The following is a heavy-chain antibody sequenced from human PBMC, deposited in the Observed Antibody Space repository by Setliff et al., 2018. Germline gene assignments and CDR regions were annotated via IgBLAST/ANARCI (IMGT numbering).Heavy chain of an antibody. CDR2: IRSQNDGGTV. V-gene: IGHV3-15*05. J-gene: IGHJ6*04. CDR1: DFIFNNAW. D-gene: IGHD2-21*01. CDR3: TTAMIVVVPASSRYYVDV. Sequence: PGGSLRLSCAASDFIFNNAWMNWVRQAPGKGLEWVGRIRSQNDGGTVDYAAPVKGRFTISRNDAENTLYLQMDNLGVEDTAVYSCTTAMIVVVPASSRYYVDVWGNGTTVTVSS.